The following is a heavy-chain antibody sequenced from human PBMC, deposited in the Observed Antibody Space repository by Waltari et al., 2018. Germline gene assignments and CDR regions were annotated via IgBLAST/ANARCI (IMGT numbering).Heavy chain of an antibody. Sequence: QVQLVQSGAELKKPGSSVKVSCTVSGGSFSTHAITWVRQAPGQGLEWMGGIIPMFGTANYAQKIQDRVTINTDESMTTAYMHLSSLISDDTAVYYCARGGLYGQQLLESAFEIWGQGTKVTVSS. CDR2: IIPMFGTA. V-gene: IGHV1-69*05. CDR3: ARGGLYGQQLLESAFEI. D-gene: IGHD6-13*01. J-gene: IGHJ3*02. CDR1: GGSFSTHA.